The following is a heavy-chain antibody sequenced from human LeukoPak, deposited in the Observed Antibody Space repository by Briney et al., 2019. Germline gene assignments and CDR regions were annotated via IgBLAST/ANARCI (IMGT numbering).Heavy chain of an antibody. D-gene: IGHD2-2*02. CDR1: GYTLTSYY. CDR2: INPSGGST. J-gene: IGHJ4*02. Sequence: ASVKVSCKASGYTLTSYYMHWVRQAPGQGLEWMGIINPSGGSTSYAQKFQGRVTMTRDTSTSTVYMELSSLRSEDTAVYYCARDHIPVPATAIPDYWGQGTLVTVSS. CDR3: ARDHIPVPATAIPDY. V-gene: IGHV1-46*01.